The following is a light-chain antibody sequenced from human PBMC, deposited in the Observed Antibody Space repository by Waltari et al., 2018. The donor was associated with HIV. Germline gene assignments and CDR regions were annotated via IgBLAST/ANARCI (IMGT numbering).Light chain of an antibody. CDR3: QQTFRIPLT. J-gene: IGKJ4*01. V-gene: IGKV1-39*01. CDR2: GAF. Sequence: DIQMTQSPSSLSASVGDRVTITCRASQSISTYLNWYQQRPGKAPKLLIYGAFALQRGVPSGFSGSGAGTDFTLTITSLQPEEFATYYCQQTFRIPLTFGGGTKV. CDR1: QSISTY.